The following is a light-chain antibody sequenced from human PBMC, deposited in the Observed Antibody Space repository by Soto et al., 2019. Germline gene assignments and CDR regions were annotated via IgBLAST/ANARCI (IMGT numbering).Light chain of an antibody. J-gene: IGLJ1*01. CDR3: SSYTSSSTLV. CDR2: EVS. Sequence: VLTQPASVSGSPGQSIAISCTGASSDIGGYNYVSWYQQHPGKAPKLMIYEVSNRPSGVSDRFSGSKSGNTASLTVSGLQAEDEADYYCSSYTSSSTLVFGSGTKVTVL. V-gene: IGLV2-14*01. CDR1: SSDIGGYNY.